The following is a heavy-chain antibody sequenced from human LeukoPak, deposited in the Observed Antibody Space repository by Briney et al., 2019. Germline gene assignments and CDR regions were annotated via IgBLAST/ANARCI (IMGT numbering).Heavy chain of an antibody. V-gene: IGHV3-21*01. CDR3: ARDRGGKSGVDY. Sequence: GGSLRLSCAASGFTFSSYSMNWVRQAPGKGLEWVSSISSSSSYIYYADSVKGRFTISRDNAKNSLYLQMNSLRAEDTAVYYCARDRGGKSGVDYWGQGTLVTVSS. D-gene: IGHD6-25*01. CDR1: GFTFSSYS. J-gene: IGHJ4*02. CDR2: ISSSSSYI.